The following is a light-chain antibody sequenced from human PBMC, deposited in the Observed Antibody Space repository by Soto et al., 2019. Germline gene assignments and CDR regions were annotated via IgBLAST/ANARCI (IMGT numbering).Light chain of an antibody. CDR1: QSVSD. CDR3: QQYSSSPWT. CDR2: GPS. J-gene: IGKJ1*01. Sequence: EIVLTQSPGTLSSSPGDRATLSCRASQSVSDLAWYQQQPGQAPRLLIYGPSTRATGIPDRFSGSGSGTDFTLTISRLEPDDFAIYYCQQYSSSPWTFGQGTKVDIK. V-gene: IGKV3-20*01.